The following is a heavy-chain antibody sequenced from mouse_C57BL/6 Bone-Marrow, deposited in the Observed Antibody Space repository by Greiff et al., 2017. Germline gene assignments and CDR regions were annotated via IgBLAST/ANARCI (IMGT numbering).Heavy chain of an antibody. D-gene: IGHD2-1*01. Sequence: QVQLQQPGAELVKPGASVKVSCKASGYTFTSYWMHWVKQRPGQGLEWIGRLPPSDSDTNSNQKFKGKATLTVDKSSSTAYMQLSSLTSEDSAVYDCARGGNYYWYFDVWGTGTTVTVAS. CDR2: LPPSDSDT. V-gene: IGHV1-74*01. CDR1: GYTFTSYW. CDR3: ARGGNYYWYFDV. J-gene: IGHJ1*03.